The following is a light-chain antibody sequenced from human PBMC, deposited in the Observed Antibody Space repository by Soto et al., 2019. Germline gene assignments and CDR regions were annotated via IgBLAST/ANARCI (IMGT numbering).Light chain of an antibody. Sequence: ETVLTQSPGTLSLSPGERATLSCRASRSVSASYLAWYQQKPGQAPRLLIYGASSRATGFPDRFSGSGSGTDFTLTISRLEPEDFAVYYCHKYGPSPLTFGGGTKVEIK. V-gene: IGKV3-20*01. CDR2: GAS. CDR3: HKYGPSPLT. CDR1: RSVSASY. J-gene: IGKJ4*01.